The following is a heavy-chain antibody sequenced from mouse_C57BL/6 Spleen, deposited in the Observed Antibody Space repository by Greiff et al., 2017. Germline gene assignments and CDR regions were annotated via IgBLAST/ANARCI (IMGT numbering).Heavy chain of an antibody. J-gene: IGHJ3*01. CDR3: ARRDYGSSYGVAY. D-gene: IGHD1-1*01. CDR2: IYPGSGST. V-gene: IGHV1-55*01. CDR1: GYTFTSYW. Sequence: VQLQQPGAELVKPGASVKMSCKASGYTFTSYWITWVKQRPGQGLEWIGDIYPGSGSTNYNEKFKSKATLTVDTSSSTAYMQLSSLTSEDSAVYYCARRDYGSSYGVAYWGQGTLVTVSA.